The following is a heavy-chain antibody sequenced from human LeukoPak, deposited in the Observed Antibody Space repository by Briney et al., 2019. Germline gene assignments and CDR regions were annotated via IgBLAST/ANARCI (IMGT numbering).Heavy chain of an antibody. J-gene: IGHJ4*02. Sequence: GDSLKISCMGSGFTFTNYWIGWVRQMPGKGLEFMGNIYPGDSDTRFSPSSQGQVTISADKSISTAYLQWSSLKASDSAMYYCVRIGSYGDFWGQGTLVIVSS. V-gene: IGHV5-51*01. CDR1: GFTFTNYW. CDR3: VRIGSYGDF. CDR2: IYPGDSDT. D-gene: IGHD3-10*01.